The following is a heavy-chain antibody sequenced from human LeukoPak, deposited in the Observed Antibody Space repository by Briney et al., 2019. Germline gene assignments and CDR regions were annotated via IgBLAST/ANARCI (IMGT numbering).Heavy chain of an antibody. J-gene: IGHJ6*03. CDR2: IYHSGST. CDR3: ARANDYGDPMPRYMDV. V-gene: IGHV4-4*02. CDR1: GGSITSHNW. Sequence: PSGTLSLTCAVSGGSITSHNWWTWVRQPPGKGLEWIAEIYHSGSTNYNPSLKSRVSISVDKSKNQFSLKLSSVTAVDTAVYYCARANDYGDPMPRYMDVWGKGTTVTVSS. D-gene: IGHD4-17*01.